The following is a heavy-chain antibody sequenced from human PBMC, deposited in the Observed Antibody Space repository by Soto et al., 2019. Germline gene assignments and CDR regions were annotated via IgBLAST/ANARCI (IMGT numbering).Heavy chain of an antibody. J-gene: IGHJ5*02. CDR3: ARDWTSPSCVSSSCPRGGWFDP. Sequence: QVQLVQSGPEVKKPGASVKVSCKASGYTLTDHGISWVRQAPGQGLEWMGWINPYNANTRYGEKVQGRGTMTTDTSSTVYMELTGLTSDDTAVYYCARDWTSPSCVSSSCPRGGWFDPWGQGTLVTVSS. D-gene: IGHD2-15*01. CDR2: INPYNANT. CDR1: GYTLTDHG. V-gene: IGHV1-18*04.